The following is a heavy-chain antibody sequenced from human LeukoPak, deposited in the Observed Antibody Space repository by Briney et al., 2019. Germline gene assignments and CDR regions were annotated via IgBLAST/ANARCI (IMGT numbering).Heavy chain of an antibody. CDR2: INHSGST. CDR1: GGSFSGYY. Sequence: PSETLSLTCAVYGGSFSGYYWSWIRQPPGKGLEWIGEINHSGSTNYNPSLKSRVTISVDTSKNQFSLKLSSVTAADTAVYYCARSRAAAEWFDPWGQGTLVTVSS. V-gene: IGHV4-34*01. D-gene: IGHD6-13*01. J-gene: IGHJ5*02. CDR3: ARSRAAAEWFDP.